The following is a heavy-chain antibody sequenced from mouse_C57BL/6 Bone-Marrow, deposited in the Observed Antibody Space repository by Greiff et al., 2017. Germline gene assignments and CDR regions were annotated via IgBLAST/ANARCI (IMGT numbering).Heavy chain of an antibody. V-gene: IGHV14-2*01. CDR2: IDPEDGET. CDR3: TRALIYYGTNY. CDR1: GFNIKDYY. D-gene: IGHD1-1*01. J-gene: IGHJ2*01. Sequence: VQLKESGAELVKPGASVKLSCTASGFNIKDYYIHWVKQRTEQGLEWIGRIDPEDGETKYAPKFQDKATITADTSSNPASLQLSSLTSEDTAVYYCTRALIYYGTNYWGQGTTLTVSS.